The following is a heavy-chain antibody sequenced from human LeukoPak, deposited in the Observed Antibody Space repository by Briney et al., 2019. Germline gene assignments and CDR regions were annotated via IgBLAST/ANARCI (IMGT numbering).Heavy chain of an antibody. V-gene: IGHV3-23*01. J-gene: IGHJ4*02. CDR1: GFTFSSYA. CDR2: ISGSGGST. D-gene: IGHD1-26*01. Sequence: GGSLRLSCAASGFTFSSYAMHWVRQAPGKGLEWVSAISGSGGSTYYADSVKGRFTISRDNSKNTLYLQMNSLRAEDTAVYYCAKALKPIVGAVYPPFLDYWGQGTLVTVSS. CDR3: AKALKPIVGAVYPPFLDY.